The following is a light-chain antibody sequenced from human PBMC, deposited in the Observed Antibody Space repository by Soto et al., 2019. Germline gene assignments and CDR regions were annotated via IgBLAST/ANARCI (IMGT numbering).Light chain of an antibody. CDR3: QQSYSTPPWT. Sequence: IQMTQSTSSLSASVGDRVTITCRASQSISSYLNWYQHKPGKAPELLIYAASTLQSGVPSRFSGSGSGTDFTLTISSLQPEDFATYYCQQSYSTPPWTFGQGTKVAIK. V-gene: IGKV1-39*01. CDR2: AAS. J-gene: IGKJ1*01. CDR1: QSISSY.